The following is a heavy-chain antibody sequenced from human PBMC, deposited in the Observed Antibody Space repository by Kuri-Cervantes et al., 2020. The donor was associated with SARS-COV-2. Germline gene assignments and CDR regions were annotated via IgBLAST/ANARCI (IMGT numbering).Heavy chain of an antibody. CDR3: ARRGIKNGYSYGRDAFDL. D-gene: IGHD3-22*01. Sequence: KVSCKGSGYSFTSYWIGWVRQMPGQGLEWMGIIYPGDADTRYSPSFQGKVTISADKSNSTAYLQWNSLKASDTAMYYCARRGIKNGYSYGRDAFDLWGQGTMVTVSS. J-gene: IGHJ3*01. V-gene: IGHV5-51*01. CDR2: IYPGDADT. CDR1: GYSFTSYW.